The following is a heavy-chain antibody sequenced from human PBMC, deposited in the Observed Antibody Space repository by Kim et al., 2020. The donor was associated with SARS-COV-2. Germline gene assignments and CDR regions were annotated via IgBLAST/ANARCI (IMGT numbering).Heavy chain of an antibody. CDR1: GFTVSSNE. D-gene: IGHD2-15*01. CDR3: KKELQLIIVVVVAASYYYGMDV. V-gene: IGHV3-66*01. CDR2: ISGGST. Sequence: GGSLRLSCAASGFTVSSNEMSWVRQAPGKGLEWVSSISGGSTYYADSRKGRFTISRDNSKNTLHLQMNSLRAEDTAVYYCKKELQLIIVVVVAASYYYGMDVWGQGTTVTVSS. J-gene: IGHJ6*01.